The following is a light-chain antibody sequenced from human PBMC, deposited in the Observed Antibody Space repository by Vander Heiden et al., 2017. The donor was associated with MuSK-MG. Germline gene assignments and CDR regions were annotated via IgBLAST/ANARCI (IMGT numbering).Light chain of an antibody. J-gene: IGKJ3*01. CDR1: QSISSY. CDR3: QQSDSTPPTT. V-gene: IGKV1-39*01. Sequence: DIQMTQSPSSLSASVGDRVTITCRASQSISSYLNWYQQKPGKAPKLLIYAASSLQSGVPSRFSGSGSGTDFTLTISSLQPEDFATYYCQQSDSTPPTTFGPGTKVDIK. CDR2: AAS.